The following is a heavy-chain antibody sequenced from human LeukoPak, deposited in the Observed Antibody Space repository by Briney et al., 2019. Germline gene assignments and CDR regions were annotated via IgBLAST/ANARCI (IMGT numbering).Heavy chain of an antibody. J-gene: IGHJ6*03. V-gene: IGHV4-38-2*01. Sequence: PSETLSLTCAVSGYSISSGYYWGWIRPPPGKGLEWIGSIYHSGSTYYNPSLKSRVTISVDTSKNQFSLKLSSVTAADTAVYYCAGQTDSGSYGGSYYYYMDVWGKGTTVTVSS. D-gene: IGHD1-26*01. CDR1: GYSISSGYY. CDR2: IYHSGST. CDR3: AGQTDSGSYGGSYYYYMDV.